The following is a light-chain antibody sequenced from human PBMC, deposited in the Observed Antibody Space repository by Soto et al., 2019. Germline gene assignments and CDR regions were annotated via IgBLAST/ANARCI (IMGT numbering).Light chain of an antibody. CDR1: QSVSSSY. CDR3: QQYGSSPRT. CDR2: GAS. V-gene: IGKV3-20*01. J-gene: IGKJ1*01. Sequence: EIVLTQSPGTLSLSPGERATLSCRASQSVSSSYLAWYHQKPGQAPSLLIDGASSTATGTPDRFSGSGSGTYFTLTIRRLEPEEFAVYYCQQYGSSPRTLGQGTKVEIK.